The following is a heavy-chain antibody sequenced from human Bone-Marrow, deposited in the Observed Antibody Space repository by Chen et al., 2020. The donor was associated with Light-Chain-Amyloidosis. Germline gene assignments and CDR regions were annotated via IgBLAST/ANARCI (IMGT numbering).Heavy chain of an antibody. CDR3: ATTSGIAVAGDTFFTRYYYYGMDV. CDR1: GYTFTGYY. D-gene: IGHD6-19*01. CDR2: INPNSGGT. J-gene: IGHJ6*02. Sequence: QVQLVQSGAEVKKPGASVKVSCKASGYTFTGYYMHWVRQAPGQGLEWMGWINPNSGGTNYAQKFQGRVTMTRDTSISTAYMELSRLRSDDTAVYYCATTSGIAVAGDTFFTRYYYYGMDVWGQGTTVTVSS. V-gene: IGHV1-2*02.